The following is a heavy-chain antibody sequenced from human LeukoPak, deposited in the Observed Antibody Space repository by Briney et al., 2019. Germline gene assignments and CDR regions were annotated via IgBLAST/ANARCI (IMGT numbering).Heavy chain of an antibody. CDR2: IKQDGSEK. V-gene: IGHV3-7*01. J-gene: IGHJ3*02. CDR1: GFTFSSYW. D-gene: IGHD3-3*01. Sequence: GSLRLSCAASGFTFSSYWMSWVRQAPGKGLEWVANIKQDGSEKYYVDSVKGRFTISRDNAKNSLYLQMNSLRAEDTAVYYCAREAYYDFWSGFPIAFDIWGQGTMVTVSS. CDR3: AREAYYDFWSGFPIAFDI.